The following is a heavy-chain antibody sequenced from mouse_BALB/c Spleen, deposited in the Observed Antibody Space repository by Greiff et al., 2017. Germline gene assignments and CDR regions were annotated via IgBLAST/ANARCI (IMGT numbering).Heavy chain of an antibody. J-gene: IGHJ4*01. CDR2: ISSGGSYT. D-gene: IGHD3-3*01. CDR1: GFTFSSYA. Sequence: EVKLEESGGGLVKPGGSPKLSCAASGFTFSSYAMSWVRQSPEKRLEWVAEISSGGSYTYYPDTVTGRFTISRDNAKNTLYLEMSSLRSEDTAMYYCARLGDYWGQGTSVTVSS. V-gene: IGHV5-9-4*01. CDR3: ARLGDY.